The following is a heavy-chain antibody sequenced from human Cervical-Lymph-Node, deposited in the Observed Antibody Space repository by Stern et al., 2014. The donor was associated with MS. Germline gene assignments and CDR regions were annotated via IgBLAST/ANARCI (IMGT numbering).Heavy chain of an antibody. CDR1: GYTFSDFY. J-gene: IGHJ6*02. Sequence: DQLVESGTEMKTPGASVKVSCKASGYTFSDFYIHWVRQAPGQGFEWMGWINPKNGGTTYPQKFQGRVTVTRDTSISTVFMELSRLTSDDTAVYYCARVRGLSVWGQGTTVTVSS. CDR2: INPKNGGT. D-gene: IGHD3-16*01. V-gene: IGHV1-2*02. CDR3: ARVRGLSV.